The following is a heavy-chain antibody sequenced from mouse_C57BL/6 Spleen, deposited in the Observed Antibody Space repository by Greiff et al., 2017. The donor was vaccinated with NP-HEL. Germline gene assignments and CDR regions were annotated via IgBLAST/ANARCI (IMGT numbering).Heavy chain of an antibody. V-gene: IGHV1-82*01. CDR1: GYAFSSSW. D-gene: IGHD2-5*01. CDR3: ARLGYYSNYYAMDY. CDR2: IYPGDGDT. J-gene: IGHJ4*01. Sequence: LVESGPELVKPGASVKISCKASGYAFSSSWMNWVKQRPGKGLEWIGRIYPGDGDTNYNGKFKGKATLTADKSSSTAYMQLSSLTSEDSAVYFCARLGYYSNYYAMDYWGQGTSVTVSS.